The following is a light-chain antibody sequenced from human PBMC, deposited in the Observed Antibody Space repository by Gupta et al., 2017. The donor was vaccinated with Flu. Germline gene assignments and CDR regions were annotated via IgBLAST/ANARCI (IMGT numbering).Light chain of an antibody. J-gene: IGKJ2*01. CDR3: QKRSNWPPYT. CDR2: DAS. V-gene: IGKV3-11*01. Sequence: EIVLTQSPATLPLSPGERATLFCRASQSVSTYLAWYQHKPGQAPRLLIYDASNRATGIPARFSGSGSGTDFTLTISSREPEDFAVYYCQKRSNWPPYTFGQGTKLEI. CDR1: QSVSTY.